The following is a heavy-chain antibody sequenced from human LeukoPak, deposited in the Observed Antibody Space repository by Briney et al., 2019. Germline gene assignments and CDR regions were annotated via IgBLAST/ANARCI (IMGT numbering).Heavy chain of an antibody. V-gene: IGHV3-23*01. Sequence: PGGSLRLSCTVSGLTFDTYGMSWVRQAPGKGLEWVSAISASGSNTHYADSVKGRVIISRDNSKNTLYLQMNSLRAEDTAVYYCANLGELVVTAIDAFDIWGQGTMVTVSS. CDR2: ISASGSNT. J-gene: IGHJ3*02. D-gene: IGHD2-21*02. CDR3: ANLGELVVTAIDAFDI. CDR1: GLTFDTYG.